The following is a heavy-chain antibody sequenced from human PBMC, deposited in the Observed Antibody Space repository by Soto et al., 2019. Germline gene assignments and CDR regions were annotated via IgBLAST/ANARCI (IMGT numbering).Heavy chain of an antibody. V-gene: IGHV4-34*01. Sequence: PSETLSLTCAVYGGSFSGYYWSWIRQPPGKGLEWIGEINHSGSTNYNPSLKSRVTISVDTSKNQFSLKLSSVTAAATAVYYCAVGGPYFYSYGIVVWGQGTTVSVSS. CDR2: INHSGST. D-gene: IGHD2-15*01. CDR1: GGSFSGYY. CDR3: AVGGPYFYSYGIVV. J-gene: IGHJ6*02.